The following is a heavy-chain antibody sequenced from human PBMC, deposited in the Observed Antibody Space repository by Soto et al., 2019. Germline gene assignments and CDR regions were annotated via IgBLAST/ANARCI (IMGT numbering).Heavy chain of an antibody. D-gene: IGHD6-6*01. CDR1: GFIFSDHA. CDR3: AKDRTIASRTFDS. Sequence: PGWSLRLSCTASGFIFSDHAMHWVRQAPGKGLEWVASISGSVGSTFYADSVKGRVTISRDNYLKTMDLQLNSLRAEDTAVYYWAKDRTIASRTFDSWGQGAPVTVSS. V-gene: IGHV3-23*01. J-gene: IGHJ4*02. CDR2: ISGSVGST.